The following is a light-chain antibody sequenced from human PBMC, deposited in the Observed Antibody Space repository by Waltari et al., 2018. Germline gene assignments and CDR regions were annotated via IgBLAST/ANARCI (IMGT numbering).Light chain of an antibody. J-gene: IGLJ3*02. Sequence: QSALTQPASVSGSPGQSITIPCPGTRRDVGSYNLVPWYQQHPGKPPKLMIYGGSKRPSGVSNRFSGSKSGNTASLTISGLQAEDEADYYCWSYAGSSTCVFGGGTKLTVL. V-gene: IGLV2-23*01. CDR3: WSYAGSSTCV. CDR1: RRDVGSYNL. CDR2: GGS.